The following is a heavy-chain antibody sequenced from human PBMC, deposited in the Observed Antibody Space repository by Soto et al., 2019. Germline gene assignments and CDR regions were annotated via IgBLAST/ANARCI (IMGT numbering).Heavy chain of an antibody. CDR3: ARGDPGSYPFDY. J-gene: IGHJ4*02. D-gene: IGHD1-26*01. V-gene: IGHV1-69*06. Sequence: SVKVSCKASGCTFSSYAISWVRQAPGQGLEWMGGIIPIFGTANYAQKFQGRVTITADKSTSTAYMELSSLRSEDTAVYYCARGDPGSYPFDYWGQGNLVAVSS. CDR2: IIPIFGTA. CDR1: GCTFSSYA.